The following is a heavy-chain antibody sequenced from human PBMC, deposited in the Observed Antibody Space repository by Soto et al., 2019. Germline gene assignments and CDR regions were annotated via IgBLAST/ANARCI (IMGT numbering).Heavy chain of an antibody. D-gene: IGHD2-2*01. Sequence: GGSLRLSCAASGFTFSSYAMSWVRQAPGKGLEWVSAISGSGGSTYYADSVKGRFTISRDNSKNTLYLQMNSLRAEDTAVYHCTTDSADIVVVPATFGMDVWGQGTTVTVSS. CDR2: ISGSGGST. CDR3: TTDSADIVVVPATFGMDV. CDR1: GFTFSSYA. V-gene: IGHV3-23*01. J-gene: IGHJ6*02.